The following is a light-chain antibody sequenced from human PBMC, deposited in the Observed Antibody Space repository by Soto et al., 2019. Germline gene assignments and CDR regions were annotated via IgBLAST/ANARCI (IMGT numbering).Light chain of an antibody. J-gene: IGLJ1*01. Sequence: QSALTQPPSASGSPGQSVTISFTGTSSDVGGYNYVSWYQQHPGKAPKLMIYEVSKRPSGVPDRFSGSKSGNTASLTVSGLQAEDEADYYCSSYAGSNNFVFGSGIKLTVL. V-gene: IGLV2-8*01. CDR3: SSYAGSNNFV. CDR1: SSDVGGYNY. CDR2: EVS.